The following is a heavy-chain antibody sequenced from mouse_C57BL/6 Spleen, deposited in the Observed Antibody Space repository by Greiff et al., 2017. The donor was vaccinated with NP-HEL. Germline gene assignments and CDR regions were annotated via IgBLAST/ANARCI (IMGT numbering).Heavy chain of an antibody. CDR1: GYTFTSYT. D-gene: IGHD1-1*01. CDR2: INHSSGYT. CDR3: ARGRVVDYYFDY. V-gene: IGHV1-4*01. J-gene: IGHJ2*01. Sequence: QVQLQQSGAELARPGASVKMSCKASGYTFTSYTMHWVKQRPGQGLEWIGYINHSSGYTKYNQKFKDKATLTADKSSSTAYMQLSSLTSEDSAVYYCARGRVVDYYFDYWGQGTTLTVSS.